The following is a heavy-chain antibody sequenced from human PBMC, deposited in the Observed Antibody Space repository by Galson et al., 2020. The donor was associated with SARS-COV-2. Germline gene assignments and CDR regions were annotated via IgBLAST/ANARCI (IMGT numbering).Heavy chain of an antibody. J-gene: IGHJ6*02. D-gene: IGHD3-10*01. V-gene: IGHV1-46*01. Sequence: ASVKVSCKASGYNFSTSHLHWVRQVPGQGLQWMGIINPSGGSTTYSPHFRGRITMTRDTSTSTVYMELSSLRSDDTAVYYCARDFTMVRGVNYYGGMDVWGQGTTVTVSS. CDR1: GYNFSTSH. CDR3: ARDFTMVRGVNYYGGMDV. CDR2: INPSGGST.